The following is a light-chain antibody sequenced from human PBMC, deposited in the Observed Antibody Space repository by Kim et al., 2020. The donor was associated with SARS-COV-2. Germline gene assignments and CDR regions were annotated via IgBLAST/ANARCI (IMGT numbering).Light chain of an antibody. CDR2: EET. V-gene: IGLV3-1*01. J-gene: IGLJ2*01. CDR1: KLGDKY. Sequence: VSPGQTASITCSGDKLGDKYVCWYQQKPGQSPGLVIYEETKRPSGIPERFAGSNSGNTATLTIGGTQAMDEADYYCQAWDSSTVVFGGGTQLTVL. CDR3: QAWDSSTVV.